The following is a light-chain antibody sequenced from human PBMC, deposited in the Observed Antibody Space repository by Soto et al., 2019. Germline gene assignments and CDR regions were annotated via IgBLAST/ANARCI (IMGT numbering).Light chain of an antibody. CDR3: PQYGTSLIT. Sequence: ENVLTQSPGTLSLSPGERATLSCRTSQSVSSSFLAWYQHKPGQAPRLLIFGASNRATGIPDRFSGSGSGTDFTLTISRVEPEDFAVYYCPQYGTSLITFCQGTRLAIK. CDR1: QSVSSSF. V-gene: IGKV3-20*01. J-gene: IGKJ5*01. CDR2: GAS.